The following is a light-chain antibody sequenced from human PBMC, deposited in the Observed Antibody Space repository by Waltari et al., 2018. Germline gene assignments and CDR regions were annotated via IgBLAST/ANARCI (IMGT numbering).Light chain of an antibody. Sequence: IQMSQSPSSLSASVGDRVTITCRANLGISTYLNWYQQKPGKAPKLLIYYANSLASGVPSRFSGSGSGTEFTLTISSLQPEDFATYYCQQGNSNPPTFGQGTKVEIK. CDR3: QQGNSNPPT. CDR1: LGISTY. J-gene: IGKJ1*01. CDR2: YAN. V-gene: IGKV1-17*01.